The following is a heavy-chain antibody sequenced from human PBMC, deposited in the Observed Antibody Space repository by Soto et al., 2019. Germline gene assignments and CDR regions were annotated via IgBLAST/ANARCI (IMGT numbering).Heavy chain of an antibody. Sequence: QITLKESGPTLVKPTQTLTLTCTFSGFSLTTNAVAVAWIRQPPGKALEWLALNYGSDGKFYSPSLRSRLTITKDTSTNQVVLTMTNMDPVDTATYYCARRYDPYYFDYWGQGTLVTVSS. V-gene: IGHV2-5*01. CDR3: ARRYDPYYFDY. CDR2: NYGSDGK. D-gene: IGHD5-12*01. CDR1: GFSLTTNAVA. J-gene: IGHJ4*02.